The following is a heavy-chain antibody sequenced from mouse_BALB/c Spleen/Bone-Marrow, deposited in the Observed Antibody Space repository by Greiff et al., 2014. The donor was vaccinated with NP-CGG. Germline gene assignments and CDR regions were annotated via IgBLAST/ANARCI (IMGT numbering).Heavy chain of an antibody. Sequence: EVKLVESGGGLVQPGGSLKLSCATSGFTFSDYYMYWVRQTPEKRLEWVAYICTGGGSTYYPDTVKGRFTISRDNAKNTLYLQMSRLKSEDTAMYYCARQGGTEYYAMDYWGQGTSVTVSS. CDR2: ICTGGGST. CDR1: GFTFSDYY. J-gene: IGHJ4*01. D-gene: IGHD3-3*01. CDR3: ARQGGTEYYAMDY. V-gene: IGHV5-12*02.